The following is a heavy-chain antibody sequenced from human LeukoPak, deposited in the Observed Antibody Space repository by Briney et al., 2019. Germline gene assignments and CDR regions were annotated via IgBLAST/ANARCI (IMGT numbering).Heavy chain of an antibody. CDR3: ARQYSSGWYVPPYFDY. Sequence: PSETLSLTCTVSGGSIGSYYWSWIRQPPGKGLEWIGYIYYSGSTNHNPSLKSRVTISVDTSKNQFSLKLSSVTAADTAVYYCARQYSSGWYVPPYFDYWGQGTLVTVSS. CDR1: GGSIGSYY. J-gene: IGHJ4*02. CDR2: IYYSGST. V-gene: IGHV4-59*01. D-gene: IGHD6-19*01.